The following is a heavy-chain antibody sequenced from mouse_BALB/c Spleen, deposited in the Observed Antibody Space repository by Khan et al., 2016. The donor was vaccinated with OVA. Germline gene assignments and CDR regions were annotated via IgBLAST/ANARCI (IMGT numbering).Heavy chain of an antibody. CDR2: ISYSGST. CDR3: ARTARIKY. D-gene: IGHD1-2*01. Sequence: EVQLQESGPGLVKPSQSLSLTCTVTGYSITSGYGWNWIRQFPGNKLEWIGYISYSGSTNYNPSLKSRITITPDTSTNQFFLQLNSVTTEDTATYYCARTARIKYWGQGTTLTVSS. CDR1: GYSITSGYG. J-gene: IGHJ2*01. V-gene: IGHV3-2*02.